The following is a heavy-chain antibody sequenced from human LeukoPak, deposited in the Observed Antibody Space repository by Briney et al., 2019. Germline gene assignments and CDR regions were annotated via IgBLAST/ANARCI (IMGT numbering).Heavy chain of an antibody. D-gene: IGHD6-19*01. CDR3: TTAYSSGWYSRKNYYYYYMDV. Sequence: GGSLRLSCATSGFTFSNAWMSWVRQAPGKGLEWVGRIKSKTDVGTTDYAAPVKGRFTISRDDSKNTLYLQMNSLKTEDTAVYYCTTAYSSGWYSRKNYYYYYMDVWGKGTTVTVSS. V-gene: IGHV3-15*01. CDR2: IKSKTDVGTT. J-gene: IGHJ6*03. CDR1: GFTFSNAW.